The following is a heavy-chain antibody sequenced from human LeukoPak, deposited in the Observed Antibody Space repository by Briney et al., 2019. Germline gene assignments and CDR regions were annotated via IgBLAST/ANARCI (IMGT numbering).Heavy chain of an antibody. CDR3: ARSTYDILTGYSDWFDR. CDR2: ISSSSSYT. J-gene: IGHJ5*02. Sequence: GGSLRLSCAASGFTFSDYYMSWIRQAPGKGLEWVSYISSSSSYTNYADSVKGRFTISRDNAKNSLYLQMNSLRAEDTAVYYCARSTYDILTGYSDWFDRWGQGTLVTVSS. CDR1: GFTFSDYY. V-gene: IGHV3-11*06. D-gene: IGHD3-9*01.